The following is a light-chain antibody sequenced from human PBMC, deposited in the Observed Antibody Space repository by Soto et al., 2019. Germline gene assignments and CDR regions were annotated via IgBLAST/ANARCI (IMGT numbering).Light chain of an antibody. V-gene: IGKV3-20*01. CDR2: GAS. J-gene: IGKJ1*01. CDR3: QQYGRSPRT. Sequence: EIVLTQSPGTLSLSPGERATLSCRASESVTSSYLAWYQHKPGQAPRLLIYGASSRATGIPDRFSGSGSGTDFTLTISRLEPEDFAVYYCQQYGRSPRTFGQWTKVEIK. CDR1: ESVTSSY.